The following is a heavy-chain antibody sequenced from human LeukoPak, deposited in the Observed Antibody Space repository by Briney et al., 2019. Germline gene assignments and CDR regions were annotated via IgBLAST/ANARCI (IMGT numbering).Heavy chain of an antibody. CDR3: ARVSAMGDFDC. D-gene: IGHD1-26*01. CDR2: ISTSSSTI. CDR1: GFSFSSYS. Sequence: PGGSLRLSCAASGFSFSSYSMNWVRQAPGKGLEWVSYISTSSSTIYYADFVRGRFTISRDNAKNLLYLQMNSLRVEDTADYFCARVSAMGDFDCWGQGTLVTVSS. J-gene: IGHJ4*02. V-gene: IGHV3-48*01.